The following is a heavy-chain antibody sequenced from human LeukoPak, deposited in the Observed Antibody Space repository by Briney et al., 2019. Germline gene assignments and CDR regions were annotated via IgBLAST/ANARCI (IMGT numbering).Heavy chain of an antibody. CDR1: GYRFTSSW. V-gene: IGHV5-51*01. CDR2: IYPGDSDI. Sequence: PGESLKISCNGSGYRFTSSWLGLVRQVPGKGLEWIGIIYPGDSDIRYSPAFQGQDTISADKSISTAYLQWSSLKASDTAMYYCARRYRSGWSGLDYWGQGTLVSVSS. J-gene: IGHJ4*02. D-gene: IGHD6-19*01. CDR3: ARRYRSGWSGLDY.